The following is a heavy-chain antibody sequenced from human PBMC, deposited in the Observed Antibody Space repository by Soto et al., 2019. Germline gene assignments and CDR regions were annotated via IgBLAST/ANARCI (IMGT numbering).Heavy chain of an antibody. J-gene: IGHJ4*02. D-gene: IGHD2-15*01. Sequence: QVQLQESGPGLVKPSGTLSVTCEVSGDSITSSYYWNWVRQPPGKGLEWIGESFHTGTTNYNPSLESRVIISVDTSKNHFSLQLTSVNAAGAAVYYCARARIAHRTCDVWGQGSLVT. CDR1: GDSITSSYY. CDR2: SFHTGTT. V-gene: IGHV4-4*02. CDR3: ARARIAHRTCDV.